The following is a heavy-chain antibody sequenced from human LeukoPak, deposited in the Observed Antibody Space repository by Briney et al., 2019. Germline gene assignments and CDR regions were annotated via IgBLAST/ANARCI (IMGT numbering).Heavy chain of an antibody. V-gene: IGHV3-48*03. Sequence: GGSLRLSCAASGFTFSSYEMNWVRQAPGKGLEWASYISSSGSSIYYADSAKGRFTISRDNAKNSLYLQMNSLRAEDTAVYYCARGQWLAFDYWGQGTLVTVSS. J-gene: IGHJ4*02. CDR3: ARGQWLAFDY. CDR2: ISSSGSSI. D-gene: IGHD6-19*01. CDR1: GFTFSSYE.